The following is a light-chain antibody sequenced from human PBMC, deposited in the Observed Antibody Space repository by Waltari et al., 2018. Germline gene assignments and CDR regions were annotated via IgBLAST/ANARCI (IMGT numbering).Light chain of an antibody. CDR1: NSNIGITY. J-gene: IGLJ1*01. CDR2: DDN. CDR3: GTWDSTLSTYV. V-gene: IGLV1-51*01. Sequence: QSVLTQPPSVSATTGQTVTLSCSGSNSNIGITYVSWYQQFPGTAPKLLIYDDNKRPSQIPDRFSGSKSGTSATLGITGLQAGDEADYYCGTWDSTLSTYVYGTGTRLTVL.